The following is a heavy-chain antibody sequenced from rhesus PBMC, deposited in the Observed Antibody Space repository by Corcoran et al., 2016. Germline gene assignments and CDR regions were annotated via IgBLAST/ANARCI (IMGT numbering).Heavy chain of an antibody. CDR3: ARAEDTVGTVAFDY. J-gene: IGHJ4*01. CDR1: GGSISSSY. Sequence: QLQLQESGPGLVKPSETLSVTCAVSGGSISSSYWSWIRQAPGKGLEWIGYIYGSGSSTNYNPSLKRRVTLSVDTSKNQLSLKLSSVTAADTAVYYCARAEDTVGTVAFDYWGQGVLVTVSS. V-gene: IGHV4-169*01. CDR2: IYGSGSST. D-gene: IGHD5-30*01.